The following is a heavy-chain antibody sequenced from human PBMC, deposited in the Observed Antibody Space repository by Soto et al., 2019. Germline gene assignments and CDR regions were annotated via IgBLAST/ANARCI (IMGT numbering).Heavy chain of an antibody. V-gene: IGHV3-30*18. CDR2: ISYDGSNK. D-gene: IGHD1-26*01. Sequence: QVQLVESGGGVVQPGRYLRLSCAASGFTFSSYGMHWVRQAPGKGLEWVAVISYDGSNKYYADSVKGRFTISRDNSKNTLYLQMNSLRAEDTAVYYCAKPSPGETIDYWGQGTLVTVSS. CDR1: GFTFSSYG. J-gene: IGHJ4*02. CDR3: AKPSPGETIDY.